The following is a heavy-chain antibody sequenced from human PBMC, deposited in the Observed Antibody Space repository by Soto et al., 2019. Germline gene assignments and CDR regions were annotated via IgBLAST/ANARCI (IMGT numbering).Heavy chain of an antibody. Sequence: ASVKVSCKVSGYTLTELSMHWVRQAPGKGLEWMGGFDPEDGETIYAQKFQGRVTMTEDTSTDTAYMELSSLRSEDTAVYYCATDRGVRGVIMRYAVDYYYGMDVWGQGTPATVYS. CDR1: GYTLTELS. V-gene: IGHV1-24*01. CDR2: FDPEDGET. J-gene: IGHJ6*02. D-gene: IGHD3-10*01. CDR3: ATDRGVRGVIMRYAVDYYYGMDV.